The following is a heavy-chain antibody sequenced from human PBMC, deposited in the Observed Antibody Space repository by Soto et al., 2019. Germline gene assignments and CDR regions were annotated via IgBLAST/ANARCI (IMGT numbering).Heavy chain of an antibody. J-gene: IGHJ6*02. Sequence: PGGSLRLSCSGSGFIFSIYAIHWVRQAPGKGLEYVSFISIDGSRTHYADSVKGRFTISRDNAKNSLYLQMNSLRAEDTAVYYCARFYYDSSGYLPSPYYYYSGMEVWGQGTTVTVSS. V-gene: IGHV3-64*04. CDR1: GFIFSIYA. CDR3: ARFYYDSSGYLPSPYYYYSGMEV. D-gene: IGHD3-22*01. CDR2: ISIDGSRT.